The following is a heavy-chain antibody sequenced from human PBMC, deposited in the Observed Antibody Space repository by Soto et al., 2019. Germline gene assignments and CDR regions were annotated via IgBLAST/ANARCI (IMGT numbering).Heavy chain of an antibody. D-gene: IGHD3-3*01. Sequence: QVQLVESGGGVVQPGRSLRLSCAASGFTFSTYVMHWVRQAPGKGLEWVAVISYDGNNKYYADSVKDRFTISRDNSKNTLDLQMNSLRDEDTAVYYCARVGHYDFWSGTDYWGQGTLVTVSS. CDR3: ARVGHYDFWSGTDY. J-gene: IGHJ4*02. CDR1: GFTFSTYV. V-gene: IGHV3-30-3*01. CDR2: ISYDGNNK.